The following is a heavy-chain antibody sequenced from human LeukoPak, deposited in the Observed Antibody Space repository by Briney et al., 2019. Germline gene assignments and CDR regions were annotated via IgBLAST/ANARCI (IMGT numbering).Heavy chain of an antibody. D-gene: IGHD6-19*01. V-gene: IGHV3-7*03. CDR2: IIQDGREK. J-gene: IGHJ4*02. CDR3: VGGIGWQPDY. Sequence: RGSLRLSCAASAGFPFSDFWMNWVRQAPGKGLEWVAIIIQDGREKLYVDSVKGRFTISRDNAKSSLYLQINSLRAEDTAVYYCVGGIGWQPDYWGQGALGSVSS. CDR1: AGFPFSDFW.